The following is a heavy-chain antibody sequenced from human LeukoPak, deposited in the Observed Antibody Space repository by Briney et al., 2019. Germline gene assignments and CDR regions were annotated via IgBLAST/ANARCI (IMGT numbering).Heavy chain of an antibody. V-gene: IGHV1-2*06. Sequence: ASVKVSCKASGYTFTGYYMHWVRQAPGQGLEWMGRINPNSGGTNYAQKFQGRVTMTRDTSISTAYMELSRLRSDDTAVHYCARVLRYYYDSSGSPDFDYWGQGTLVTVSS. J-gene: IGHJ4*02. CDR1: GYTFTGYY. CDR2: INPNSGGT. D-gene: IGHD3-22*01. CDR3: ARVLRYYYDSSGSPDFDY.